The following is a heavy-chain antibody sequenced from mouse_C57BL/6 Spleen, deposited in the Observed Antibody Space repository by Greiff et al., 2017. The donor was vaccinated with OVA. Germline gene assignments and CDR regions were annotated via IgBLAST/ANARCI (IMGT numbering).Heavy chain of an antibody. J-gene: IGHJ1*03. V-gene: IGHV1-72*01. CDR3: ATGDYSNYLGYFDV. D-gene: IGHD2-5*01. CDR1: GYTFTSYW. Sequence: QVQLQQPGAELVKPGASVKLSCKASGYTFTSYWMHWVKQRPGRGLAWIGRIDPTSGGTKYNEKFKSKATLTVDKPSSTAYMQLSSLTSEDSAVYYCATGDYSNYLGYFDVWGTGTTVTVSS. CDR2: IDPTSGGT.